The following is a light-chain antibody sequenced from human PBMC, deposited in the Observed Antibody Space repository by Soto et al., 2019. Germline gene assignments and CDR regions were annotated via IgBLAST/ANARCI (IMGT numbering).Light chain of an antibody. CDR1: QTISSY. V-gene: IGKV1-39*01. CDR3: QQYNSYSWT. Sequence: DIQMTQSPSSLSASLGDRVTITRRASQTISSYVNWYQQRPGKAPNLLISAASNLQSGVPSGFSGSGSGTDFTLTISSLQPEDFATYYCQQYNSYSWTLGQGTKV. CDR2: AAS. J-gene: IGKJ1*01.